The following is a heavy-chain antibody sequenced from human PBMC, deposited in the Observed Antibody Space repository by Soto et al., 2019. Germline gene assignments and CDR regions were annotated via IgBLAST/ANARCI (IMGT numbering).Heavy chain of an antibody. J-gene: IGHJ5*02. CDR1: GGSFSGYY. Sequence: SETLSLTCAVYGGSFSGYYWSWIRQPPGKGLEWIGEINHSGSTNYNPSLKSRVTISVDTSKNQFSLKLSSVTAADTAVYYCARGRRIVVVVAARGAGWFDPWGQGTLVTVSS. V-gene: IGHV4-34*01. CDR3: ARGRRIVVVVAARGAGWFDP. CDR2: INHSGST. D-gene: IGHD2-15*01.